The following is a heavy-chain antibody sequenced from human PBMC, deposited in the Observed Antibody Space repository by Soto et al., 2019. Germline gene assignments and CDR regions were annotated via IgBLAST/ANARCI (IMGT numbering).Heavy chain of an antibody. CDR2: IYNSGST. V-gene: IGHV4-4*08. J-gene: IGHJ4*02. D-gene: IGHD3-10*01. CDR1: GGSISSYY. CDR3: ASMGYHYGSGSYPLDY. Sequence: QVQLQESGPGLVKPSETLSLTCTVSGGSISSYYWTWIRQPPGKGLEWIGFIYNSGSTHYNPSLRSRVTISVXTXKXXFSLELRSVTAADTAVYYCASMGYHYGSGSYPLDYWGQGTLVTVSS.